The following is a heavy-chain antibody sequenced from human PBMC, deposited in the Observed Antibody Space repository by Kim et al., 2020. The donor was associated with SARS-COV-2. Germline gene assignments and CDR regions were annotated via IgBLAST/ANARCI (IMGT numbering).Heavy chain of an antibody. CDR3: ARDEVPAAMWYSSSWYKGYYFDY. J-gene: IGHJ4*02. D-gene: IGHD6-13*01. Sequence: ASVKVSCKASGYTFTSYGISWVRQAPGQGLEWMGWISAYNGNTNYAQKLQGRVTMTTDTSTSTAYMELRSLRSDDTAVYYCARDEVPAAMWYSSSWYKGYYFDYWGQGTLVTVSS. CDR2: ISAYNGNT. CDR1: GYTFTSYG. V-gene: IGHV1-18*04.